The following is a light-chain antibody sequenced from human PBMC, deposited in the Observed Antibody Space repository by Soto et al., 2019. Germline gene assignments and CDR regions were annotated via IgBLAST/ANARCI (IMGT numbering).Light chain of an antibody. CDR1: QTINTSY. V-gene: IGKV3-20*01. Sequence: EVVLTQSPGTLSLSPGVRATLSCRASQTINTSYLAWYQQKPGQAPRLLISGASIRATGIPDRFSGSGSGTDFTLTISRLEPEDFAVYYCQQYGPSRTFGQGTKVEIK. CDR3: QQYGPSRT. J-gene: IGKJ1*01. CDR2: GAS.